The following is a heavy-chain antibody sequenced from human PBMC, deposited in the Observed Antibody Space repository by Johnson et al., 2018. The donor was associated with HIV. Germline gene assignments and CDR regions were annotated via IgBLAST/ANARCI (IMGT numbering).Heavy chain of an antibody. V-gene: IGHV3-30*02. D-gene: IGHD2-21*02. Sequence: QVQLVESGGGLVQPGGSLRLSCAASRFTFSSYGMHWVRQAPGKGLEWVAFIRYDGSNKYYADSVKGRFTISRDNSKNTLYLQMSSLRADDTAVYYCATSTASDAFDIWGQGTMVTVSS. CDR1: RFTFSSYG. CDR3: ATSTASDAFDI. J-gene: IGHJ3*02. CDR2: IRYDGSNK.